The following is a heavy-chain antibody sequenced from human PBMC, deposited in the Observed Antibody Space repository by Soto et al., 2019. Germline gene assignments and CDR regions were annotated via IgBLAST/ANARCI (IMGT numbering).Heavy chain of an antibody. CDR2: IRSKAYGGTT. J-gene: IGHJ4*02. V-gene: IGHV3-49*03. Sequence: GGSLRLSCTASGFTFGDYAMSWFRQAPGKGLEWVGFIRSKAYGGTTEYAASVKGRFTISRDDSKSIAYLQMNSLKTEDTAVYYCTRDHILAARPLIYFDYWGQGTLVTVSS. CDR3: TRDHILAARPLIYFDY. CDR1: GFTFGDYA. D-gene: IGHD6-6*01.